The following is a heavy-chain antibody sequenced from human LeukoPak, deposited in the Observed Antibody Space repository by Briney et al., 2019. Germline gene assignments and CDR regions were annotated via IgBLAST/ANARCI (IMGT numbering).Heavy chain of an antibody. V-gene: IGHV3-23*01. Sequence: GGSLRLSRATSGFTFTNYAMSWVRQAPGKGLEWVSAVTGPGDTTYYADSVKGRFFMSREDSKTTVYLQMNSLRAEDTAIYYCAKGAEIDLWGQGTLVTVSS. CDR1: GFTFTNYA. D-gene: IGHD3-16*01. J-gene: IGHJ5*02. CDR3: AKGAEIDL. CDR2: VTGPGDTT.